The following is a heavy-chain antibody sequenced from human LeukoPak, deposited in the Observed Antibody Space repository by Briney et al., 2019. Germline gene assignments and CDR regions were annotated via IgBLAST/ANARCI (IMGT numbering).Heavy chain of an antibody. Sequence: ASVKVSCKASGYTFTSYGISWVRQAPGQGLEWMGWMNPNSGNTGYAQQFQGRVTMTRNPSISTAYMELSSLRSEDTAVYYCARAPSAFGDIVVVPAALNWFDPWGQGTLVTVSS. CDR2: MNPNSGNT. D-gene: IGHD2-2*01. J-gene: IGHJ5*02. CDR1: GYTFTSYG. CDR3: ARAPSAFGDIVVVPAALNWFDP. V-gene: IGHV1-8*02.